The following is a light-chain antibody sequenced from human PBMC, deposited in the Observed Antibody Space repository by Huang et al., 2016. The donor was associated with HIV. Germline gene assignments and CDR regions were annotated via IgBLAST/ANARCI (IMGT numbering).Light chain of an antibody. CDR2: VAS. CDR1: QGVGRN. Sequence: EIVMTQSPATLSVSPGERATISCRASQGVGRNLAWDQQKPGQTPRLLMYVASTRATDIPARFSGSGSWTEFTLTISSLQSEDFAVYYCQQYNDWLYTFGQGTKLEIK. J-gene: IGKJ2*01. V-gene: IGKV3-15*01. CDR3: QQYNDWLYT.